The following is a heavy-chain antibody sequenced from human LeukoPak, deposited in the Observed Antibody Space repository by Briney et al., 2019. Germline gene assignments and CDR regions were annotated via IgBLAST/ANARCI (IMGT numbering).Heavy chain of an antibody. Sequence: ASVKVSCKASGYTFTSYGISWVRQAPGQGLEWMGWISAHNGDTNHAQQLQGRVTMTTDTSTRTAYMELRSLRSEDTAVYYCARGEFICTINTCYASALDSWGQGTLVTVSS. V-gene: IGHV1-18*01. D-gene: IGHD2-2*01. CDR1: GYTFTSYG. CDR3: ARGEFICTINTCYASALDS. CDR2: ISAHNGDT. J-gene: IGHJ4*02.